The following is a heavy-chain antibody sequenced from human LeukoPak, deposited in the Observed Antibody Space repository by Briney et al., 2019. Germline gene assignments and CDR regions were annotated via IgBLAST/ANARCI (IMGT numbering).Heavy chain of an antibody. J-gene: IGHJ6*02. CDR3: ARGGLATAYGMDV. D-gene: IGHD1-26*01. CDR1: GGSFSGYY. Sequence: SETLSLTCAVYGGSFSGYYWSWLRQPPGKGLEWFGEINHSGSTNYNPSLKSRVTISVDTSKNQFSLKLSSVTAADTAVYYCARGGLATAYGMDVWGQGTTVTVSS. CDR2: INHSGST. V-gene: IGHV4-34*01.